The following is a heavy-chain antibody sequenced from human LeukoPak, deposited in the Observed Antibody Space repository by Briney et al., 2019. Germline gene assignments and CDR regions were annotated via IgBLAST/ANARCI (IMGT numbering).Heavy chain of an antibody. CDR3: ARDEQQLVGYYYMDV. Sequence: GGSLRLSCAASGFTFSSYSMNWVRQAPGKGLEWVSSISSSSSYIYYADSVKGRFTISRDNAKNSLYLQMNSLRAEDTAVYYCARDEQQLVGYYYMDVWGKGTTVTVSS. V-gene: IGHV3-21*01. J-gene: IGHJ6*03. D-gene: IGHD6-13*01. CDR1: GFTFSSYS. CDR2: ISSSSSYI.